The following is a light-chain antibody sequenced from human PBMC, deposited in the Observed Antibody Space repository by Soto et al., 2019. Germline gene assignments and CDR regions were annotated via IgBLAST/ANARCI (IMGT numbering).Light chain of an antibody. Sequence: DMVMPQSPAPLSVSPGERSTLSCRASQSVSSSLAWYQQKPGRSPRLLIYGASTRAIGIPARFSGSGSGTEFTLTISSLQSEDFAVYYCRQSNHWWTFGQGTKVDI. CDR1: QSVSSS. CDR3: RQSNHWWT. J-gene: IGKJ1*01. CDR2: GAS. V-gene: IGKV3-15*01.